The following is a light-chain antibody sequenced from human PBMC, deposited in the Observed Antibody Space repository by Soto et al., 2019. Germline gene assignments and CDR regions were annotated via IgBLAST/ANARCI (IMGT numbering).Light chain of an antibody. Sequence: QSVLTQPPSASGTPGQRVTTSCSGSSSNIGSNTVNWYQQLPGTAPKLLTYSNNQRPSGVPDRFSGSKSGTSASLAISGLQSEDEADYYCAAWDDSLNGPGVVFGGGTKLTVL. J-gene: IGLJ2*01. CDR3: AAWDDSLNGPGVV. CDR1: SSNIGSNT. V-gene: IGLV1-44*01. CDR2: SNN.